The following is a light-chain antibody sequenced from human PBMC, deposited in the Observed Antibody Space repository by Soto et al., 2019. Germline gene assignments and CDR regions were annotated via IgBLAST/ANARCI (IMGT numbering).Light chain of an antibody. CDR1: SSDVGGYNY. CDR3: SSYTGSSTYVV. Sequence: QSALTQPASVSGSPGQSITISCTGTSSDVGGYNYVSWYQQHPGKAPEFLIYDVSNRPSGVSNRFSGSKSGNTASLTISGLQAEDEADYYCSSYTGSSTYVVFGGGTKLTVL. V-gene: IGLV2-14*01. J-gene: IGLJ2*01. CDR2: DVS.